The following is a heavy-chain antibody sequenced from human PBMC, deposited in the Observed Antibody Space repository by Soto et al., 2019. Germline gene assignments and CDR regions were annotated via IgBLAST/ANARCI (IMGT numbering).Heavy chain of an antibody. CDR1: GFTFSSYG. CDR2: ISYDGSNK. D-gene: IGHD3-10*01. CDR3: AKVIWFGDFIVLDYGMDV. J-gene: IGHJ6*02. V-gene: IGHV3-30*18. Sequence: GGSLRLSCAASGFTFSSYGMHWVRQAPGKGLEWVAVISYDGSNKYYADSVKGRFTISRDNSKNTLYLQMNSLRAEDTAVYYCAKVIWFGDFIVLDYGMDVWGQGTTVTVSS.